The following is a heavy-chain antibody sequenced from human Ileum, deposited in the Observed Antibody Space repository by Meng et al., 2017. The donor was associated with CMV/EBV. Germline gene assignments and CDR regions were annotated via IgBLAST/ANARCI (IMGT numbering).Heavy chain of an antibody. CDR1: AASVNSGNYY. CDR3: ARGRTSNFDF. D-gene: IGHD3-3*02. J-gene: IGHJ4*02. CDR2: IYYSGSA. V-gene: IGHV4-61*01. Sequence: LTCTVSAASVNSGNYYWSWIRQPPGKGLEWIGYIYYSGSANYNPSLKSRVTMSVDTSKSQFSLKLSSVSAADTAVYYCARGRTSNFDFWGQGTLVTVSS.